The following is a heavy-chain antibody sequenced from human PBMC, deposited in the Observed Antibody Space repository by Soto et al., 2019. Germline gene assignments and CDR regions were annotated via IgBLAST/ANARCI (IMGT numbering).Heavy chain of an antibody. V-gene: IGHV4-59*01. Sequence: PSETLSLTCTVSGGSISSFYWSWIRQPPGKRLEWIGYIYCSGSTNYNPSLKSRVTISVDTSKKKFSLKLSSVTAADTAVYYCARDLSGYYYAMDVWGQGTTVTVSS. CDR1: GGSISSFY. CDR2: IYCSGST. J-gene: IGHJ6*02. CDR3: ARDLSGYYYAMDV. D-gene: IGHD2-15*01.